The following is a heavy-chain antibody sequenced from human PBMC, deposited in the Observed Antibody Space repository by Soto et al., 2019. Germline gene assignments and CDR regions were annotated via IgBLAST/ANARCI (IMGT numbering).Heavy chain of an antibody. D-gene: IGHD3-10*01. J-gene: IGHJ4*02. CDR3: AKDRMGAGVRGYFDY. Sequence: QVQLVESGGGVVQPGKSLRLSRAGSGFTFSSYGMDWVRQAPGKGLEWVAVISYDGSNKYYADSVKGRFTISRDNSKNPLYLQMSSLRADDTAVYYCAKDRMGAGVRGYFDYWGQGTLVTVSS. V-gene: IGHV3-30*18. CDR1: GFTFSSYG. CDR2: ISYDGSNK.